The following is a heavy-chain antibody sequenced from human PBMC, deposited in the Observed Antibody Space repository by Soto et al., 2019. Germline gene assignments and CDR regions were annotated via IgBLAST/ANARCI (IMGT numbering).Heavy chain of an antibody. J-gene: IGHJ6*02. CDR3: ARAGVGATQPDYYGMDV. CDR1: GFTFSSYS. V-gene: IGHV3-48*01. Sequence: GGSLRLSCAASGFTFSSYSMNWVRQAPGKGLEWVSYISSSSSTTYYADSVKGRFTISRDNSKNTLYLQMNSLRAEDTAVYYCARAGVGATQPDYYGMDVWGQGTTVTVSS. CDR2: ISSSSSTT. D-gene: IGHD1-26*01.